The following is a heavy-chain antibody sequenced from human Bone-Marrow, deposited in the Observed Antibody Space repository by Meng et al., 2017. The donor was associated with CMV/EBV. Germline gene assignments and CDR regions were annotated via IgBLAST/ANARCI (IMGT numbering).Heavy chain of an antibody. D-gene: IGHD3-3*01. V-gene: IGHV1-69*02. CDR2: IIPILGIA. CDR3: ASPRKTKEWLHAFDI. CDR1: GDTFSSYT. J-gene: IGHJ3*02. Sequence: SVKVSCKASGDTFSSYTISWVRRAPGQGLEWMGRIIPILGIANYAQKFQGRVTITADKSTSTAYMELSSLRSEDTAVYYCASPRKTKEWLHAFDIWGQGPMVTVSS.